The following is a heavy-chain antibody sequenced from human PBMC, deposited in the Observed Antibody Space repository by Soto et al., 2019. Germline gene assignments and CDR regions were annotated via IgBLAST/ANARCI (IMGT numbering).Heavy chain of an antibody. CDR1: GYTFTSYG. J-gene: IGHJ6*02. D-gene: IGHD3-3*01. V-gene: IGHV1-18*01. CDR2: ISAYNGNT. CDR3: ARLADIPGVTIFGVVIIGPDYGMDV. Sequence: ASVKVSCKASGYTFTSYGISWVRQAPGQGLEWMGWISAYNGNTNYAQKLQGRVTMTTDTSTSTAYMELRSLRSDDTAVYYCARLADIPGVTIFGVVIIGPDYGMDVWGQGTTVTVSS.